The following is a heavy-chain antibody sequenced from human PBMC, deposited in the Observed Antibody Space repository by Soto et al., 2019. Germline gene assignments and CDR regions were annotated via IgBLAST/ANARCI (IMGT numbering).Heavy chain of an antibody. V-gene: IGHV5-10-1*01. CDR3: ARQIYDSDTGPNFQYYFDS. CDR2: IDPSDSQT. J-gene: IGHJ4*03. D-gene: IGHD3-22*01. CDR1: GYSFAGYW. Sequence: GESLKISCKGSGYSFAGYWITWVRQKPGKGLEWMGRIDPSDSQTYYSPSFRGHVTISVTKSITTVFLQWSSLRASDTAMYYCARQIYDSDTGPNFQYYFDSWGQGTTVTV.